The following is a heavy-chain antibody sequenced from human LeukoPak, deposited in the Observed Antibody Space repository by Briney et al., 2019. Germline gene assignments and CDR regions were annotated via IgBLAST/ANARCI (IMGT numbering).Heavy chain of an antibody. V-gene: IGHV1-24*01. D-gene: IGHD3-10*01. CDR2: FDPEDGET. J-gene: IGHJ5*02. CDR1: GYTLTELS. CDR3: ATVGNYYGSGTYYYWFDP. Sequence: GASVKVSCKVSGYTLTELSMHWVRQAPGKGLEWMGGFDPEDGETIYAQKFQGRVTMTEDTSTDTAHMALRSLRSEDTAVYYCATVGNYYGSGTYYYWFDPWGQGTLVTVSS.